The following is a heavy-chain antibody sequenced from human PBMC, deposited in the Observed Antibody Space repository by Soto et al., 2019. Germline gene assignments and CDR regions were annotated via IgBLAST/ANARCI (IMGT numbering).Heavy chain of an antibody. J-gene: IGHJ6*02. CDR1: GGTFGSYA. V-gene: IGHV1-69*01. CDR3: ARSQGSSTSLEIYYYYYYGMDV. Sequence: QVQLVQSGAEVKKPGSSVKVSCKASGGTFGSYAISWVRQAPGQGLEWMGGINPIPGTANYAQKFQGRVTIAADESTRTAYMELSSLRSEDTAVYYCARSQGSSTSLEIYYYYYYGMDVWGQGTTVTVSS. D-gene: IGHD2-2*01. CDR2: INPIPGTA.